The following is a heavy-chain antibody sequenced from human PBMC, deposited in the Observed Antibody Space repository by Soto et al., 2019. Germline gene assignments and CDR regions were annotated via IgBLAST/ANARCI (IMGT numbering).Heavy chain of an antibody. J-gene: IGHJ4*02. CDR1: GFTFSSYA. D-gene: IGHD3-10*01. V-gene: IGHV3-30-3*01. CDR3: ARGPIRGRHLGGFNY. CDR2: ISYDGSNK. Sequence: GGSLRLSCAASGFTFSSYAMHWVRQAPGKGLEWVAVISYDGSNKYYADSVKGRFTISRDNSKNTLYLQMNSLRAEDTAVYYCARGPIRGRHLGGFNYWGQGTLVTVSS.